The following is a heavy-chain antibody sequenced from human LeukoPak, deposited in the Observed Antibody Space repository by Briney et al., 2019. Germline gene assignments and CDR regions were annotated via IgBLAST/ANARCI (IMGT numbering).Heavy chain of an antibody. Sequence: SETLSLTCTVSGGSISSGGYYWSWIRQHPGKGLEWIVYIYYSGSTYYNPSLKSRVTISVDTSKNQFSLKLSSVTAADTAVYYCARALTPTDYDFWSGFSNTGGYYFDYWGQGTQVTVSS. CDR2: IYYSGST. V-gene: IGHV4-31*03. D-gene: IGHD3-3*01. J-gene: IGHJ4*02. CDR3: ARALTPTDYDFWSGFSNTGGYYFDY. CDR1: GGSISSGGYY.